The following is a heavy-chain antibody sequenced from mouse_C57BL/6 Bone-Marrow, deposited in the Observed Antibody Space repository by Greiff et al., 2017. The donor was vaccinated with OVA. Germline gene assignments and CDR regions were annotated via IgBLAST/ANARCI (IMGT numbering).Heavy chain of an antibody. V-gene: IGHV1-59*01. CDR2: IDPSDSYT. CDR1: GYTFTSYW. Sequence: VQLQQPGAELVRPGTSVKLSCKASGYTFTSYWMPWVKQRPGQGLEWIGVIDPSDSYTNYNQKFKGKATLTVDTSSSTAYMQLSSLTSEDSAVYYCARHNYYGSSWYFDGWGTGTTVTVSS. CDR3: ARHNYYGSSWYFDG. D-gene: IGHD1-1*01. J-gene: IGHJ1*03.